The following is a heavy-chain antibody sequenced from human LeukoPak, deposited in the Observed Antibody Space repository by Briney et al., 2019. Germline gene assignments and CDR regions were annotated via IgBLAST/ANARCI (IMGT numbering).Heavy chain of an antibody. Sequence: PGGSLRLSCAASGFTFSSYSMNWVRQAPGKGLEWVSSISSSSSYIYYADSVKGRFTISRDNAKNSLYLQMNSLRAEDTAVYYCARDDHVITFGGVIVNWNFDYWGQGTLVTVSS. CDR3: ARDDHVITFGGVIVNWNFDY. D-gene: IGHD3-16*02. V-gene: IGHV3-21*01. CDR1: GFTFSSYS. J-gene: IGHJ4*02. CDR2: ISSSSSYI.